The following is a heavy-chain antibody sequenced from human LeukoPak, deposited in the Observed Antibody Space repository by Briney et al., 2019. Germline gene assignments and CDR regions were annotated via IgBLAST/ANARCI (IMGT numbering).Heavy chain of an antibody. V-gene: IGHV1-2*02. CDR3: ARQPRLVMGRDYYYYMDV. CDR1: GYTFTGYY. Sequence: GASVKVSCKASGYTFTGYYMHWVRQAPGQGLEWMGWINPNSGGTNYAQKFQGRVTMTRDTSISTAYMELSRLRYDDTAVYYCARQPRLVMGRDYYYYMDVWGKGTTVTVSS. J-gene: IGHJ6*03. D-gene: IGHD3-22*01. CDR2: INPNSGGT.